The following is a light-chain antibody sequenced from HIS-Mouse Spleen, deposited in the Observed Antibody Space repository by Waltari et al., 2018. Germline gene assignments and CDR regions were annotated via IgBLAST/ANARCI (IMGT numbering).Light chain of an antibody. J-gene: IGKJ4*01. CDR3: QQYNSYLT. Sequence: DIQMTQSPSTLSASVGDRSTIPCRASQSISSWLAWYQQKPGKAPKLLIYKASSLESGVPARVSGSGSGTEFTLTISSLQPDDFATYYCQQYNSYLTFGGGTKVEIK. V-gene: IGKV1-5*03. CDR2: KAS. CDR1: QSISSW.